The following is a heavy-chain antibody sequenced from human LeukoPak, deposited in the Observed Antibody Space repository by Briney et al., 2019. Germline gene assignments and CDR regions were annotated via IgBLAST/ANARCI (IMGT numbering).Heavy chain of an antibody. CDR1: GYSFTSHY. CDR2: ISAYNGNT. Sequence: ASVKVSCKASGYSFTSHYTHWVRQAPGQGLEWMGWISAYNGNTNYAQKLQGRVTMTTDTSTSTAYMELRSLRSDDTAVYYCARDRNQYYDILTGYPLGEGWFDPWGQGTLVTVSS. V-gene: IGHV1-18*04. D-gene: IGHD3-9*01. J-gene: IGHJ5*02. CDR3: ARDRNQYYDILTGYPLGEGWFDP.